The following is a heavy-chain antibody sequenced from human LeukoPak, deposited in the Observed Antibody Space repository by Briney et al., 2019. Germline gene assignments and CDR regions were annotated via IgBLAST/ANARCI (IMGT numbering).Heavy chain of an antibody. CDR3: AGLVGRYSSGLYYYYFDY. Sequence: SETLSLTCTVSGDSINSLDLWSWVRQPPGKGLEWIGEMYLSGTTHSNPSVKSRVTISIDKSKNQFFLNLSSVTAADTAVYYCAGLVGRYSSGLYYYYFDYWARGPWSPSPQ. V-gene: IGHV4-4*02. J-gene: IGHJ4*02. D-gene: IGHD3-22*01. CDR2: MYLSGTT. CDR1: GDSINSLDL.